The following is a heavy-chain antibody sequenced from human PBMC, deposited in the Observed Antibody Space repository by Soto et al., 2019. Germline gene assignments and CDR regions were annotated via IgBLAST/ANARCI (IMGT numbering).Heavy chain of an antibody. J-gene: IGHJ4*02. D-gene: IGHD6-25*01. CDR1: GFSFRKYA. CDR2: ISGSGGSGRG. Sequence: GGSLRLSCVGSGFSFRKYAMNWVRQAPGKGLEWVSGISGSGGSGRGFYADPVKGRFAISRDNSKNTLYLEMNSLRAEDTAVYYCAKDLDDYSSAIDFWGQGTLVTVSS. CDR3: AKDLDDYSSAIDF. V-gene: IGHV3-23*01.